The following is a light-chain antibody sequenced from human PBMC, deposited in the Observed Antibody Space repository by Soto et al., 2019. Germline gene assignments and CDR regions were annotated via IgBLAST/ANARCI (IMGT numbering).Light chain of an antibody. Sequence: DLQMTQSPSTLSGSVGDRVTITCRASQTISSWLAWYQQKPGKAPKLLIYKASTLKSGVPSRFSGSGSGTEFTLTISSLQPDDFATYHCQHYNSYSEAFGQGTKVELK. J-gene: IGKJ1*01. CDR1: QTISSW. V-gene: IGKV1-5*03. CDR2: KAS. CDR3: QHYNSYSEA.